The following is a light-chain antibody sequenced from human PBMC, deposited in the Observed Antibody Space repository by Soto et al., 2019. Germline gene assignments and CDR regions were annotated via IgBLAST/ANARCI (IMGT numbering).Light chain of an antibody. J-gene: IGKJ5*01. CDR1: QSVSSSY. CDR3: QQYGSSPPIT. V-gene: IGKV3-20*01. Sequence: EIVLTQSPGTLSLSPGKRATLSCRASQSVSSSYVAWYQQKPGQAPRLLIDGASSRATGIPDRFSGSGSGTDFTLTISRLEPEDFAVYYCQQYGSSPPITFGQGTRLETK. CDR2: GAS.